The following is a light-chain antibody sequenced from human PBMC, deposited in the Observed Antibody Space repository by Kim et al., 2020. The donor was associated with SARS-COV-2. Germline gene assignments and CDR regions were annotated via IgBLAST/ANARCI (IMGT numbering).Light chain of an antibody. CDR2: DTS. Sequence: VSPGERATLSCRASQSFTSKLAWFQQKPGRAPRLLIYDTSTRATGIPARFSGSGSGTEFTLTISGLQSEDFAVYYCQQYYSWPLAFGGGTKVDIK. CDR3: QQYYSWPLA. V-gene: IGKV3-15*01. J-gene: IGKJ4*01. CDR1: QSFTSK.